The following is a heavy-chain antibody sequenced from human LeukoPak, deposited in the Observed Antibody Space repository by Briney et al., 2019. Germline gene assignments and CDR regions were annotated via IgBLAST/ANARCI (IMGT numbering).Heavy chain of an antibody. V-gene: IGHV4-34*01. CDR1: GGSFSGYY. D-gene: IGHD3-3*01. CDR2: INHSGST. CDR3: ARDGDYDFWSGYYTYYFDY. Sequence: SETLSLTCAVYGGSFSGYYWSWIRQPPWKGREWIGEINHSGSTNYNPSLKSRVTISVDTSKNQFSLKLSSVTAADTAVYYCARDGDYDFWSGYYTYYFDYWGQGTLVTVSS. J-gene: IGHJ4*02.